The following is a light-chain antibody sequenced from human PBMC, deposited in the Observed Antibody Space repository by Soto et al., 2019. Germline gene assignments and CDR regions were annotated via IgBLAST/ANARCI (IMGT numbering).Light chain of an antibody. CDR1: QSVSSSD. V-gene: IGKV3-20*01. Sequence: EIVLTQSPDTLSLSPGKRATLSFRASQSVSSSDLAWYQQKPGQAPRLLIYGASSRATGIPDRFSGSGSGTDFTLTISSLQSEDFAVYYCQQYNNWPWTFGQGTKVDIK. CDR3: QQYNNWPWT. CDR2: GAS. J-gene: IGKJ1*01.